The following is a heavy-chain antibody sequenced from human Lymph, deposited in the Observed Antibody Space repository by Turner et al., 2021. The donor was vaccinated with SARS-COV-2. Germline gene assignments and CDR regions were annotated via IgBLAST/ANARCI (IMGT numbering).Heavy chain of an antibody. V-gene: IGHV4-59*01. J-gene: IGHJ4*02. CDR3: ARGFDY. Sequence: QVQVPESGPGLVKPSETLSRTCTVSGDSSSNYYWSWIRQPPGKGLEWIGYIYYSGSTTYNPSLKGRVTISVDTSKNHFSLKLSSVTAADTAVYYCARGFDYWGQGTLVTVSS. CDR1: GDSSSNYY. CDR2: IYYSGST.